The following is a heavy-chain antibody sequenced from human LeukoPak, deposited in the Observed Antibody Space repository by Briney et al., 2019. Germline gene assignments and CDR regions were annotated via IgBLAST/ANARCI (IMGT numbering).Heavy chain of an antibody. CDR3: ASDYNSGWRYFDY. CDR1: GFTFSTYG. CDR2: IWYDGSHK. V-gene: IGHV3-33*01. Sequence: GGSLRLSCAASGFTFSTYGMHWVRQAPGKGLEWVATIWYDGSHKFYGDSVEDRFTISRDNSKNTLYLQMNSLRAEDTAVYYCASDYNSGWRYFDYWGQGTLVTVSS. D-gene: IGHD6-19*01. J-gene: IGHJ4*02.